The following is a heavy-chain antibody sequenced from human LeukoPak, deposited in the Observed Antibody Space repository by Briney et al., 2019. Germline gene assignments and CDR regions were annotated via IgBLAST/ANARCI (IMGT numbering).Heavy chain of an antibody. CDR1: GFTFSHFW. CDR2: IKKTGSET. D-gene: IGHD2-15*01. V-gene: IGHV3-7*01. J-gene: IGHJ4*02. Sequence: GGSLRLSCAASGFTFSHFWMSWVRQAPGKGLEWVAYIKKTGSETYYVDSVKSRFTITRDNTRNSLFLQMYSLRAEDTAVYFRAREDGYCSGGNCYSYFDSWGQGTLVTVSS. CDR3: AREDGYCSGGNCYSYFDS.